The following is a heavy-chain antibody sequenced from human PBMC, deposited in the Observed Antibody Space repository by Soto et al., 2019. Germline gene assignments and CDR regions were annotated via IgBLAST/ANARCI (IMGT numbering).Heavy chain of an antibody. J-gene: IGHJ4*02. CDR1: GFTFSSYA. V-gene: IGHV3-23*01. CDR2: ISGSGGST. Sequence: PGGSLRLSCAASGFTFSSYAMSWVRQAPGKGLEWVSAISGSGGSTYYADSVKGRFTISRDNSKNTLYLQMNSLRAEDTAVYYCAKRGSYSSSWYYFDYWGQGTLVTVSS. D-gene: IGHD6-13*01. CDR3: AKRGSYSSSWYYFDY.